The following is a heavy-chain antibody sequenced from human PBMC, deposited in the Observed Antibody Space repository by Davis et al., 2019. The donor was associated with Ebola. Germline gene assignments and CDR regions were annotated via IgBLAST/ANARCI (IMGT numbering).Heavy chain of an antibody. V-gene: IGHV3-74*01. CDR3: ARGPAATQSLDY. CDR1: GFTFSSYW. Sequence: GESLKISCAASGFTFSSYWMHWVRQAPGKGLVWVSRINSDGSSTSYADSVKGRFTISRDNSKNTLYLQMNSLRAEDTAVYYCARGPAATQSLDYWGQGTLVTVSS. CDR2: INSDGSST. J-gene: IGHJ4*02. D-gene: IGHD2-2*01.